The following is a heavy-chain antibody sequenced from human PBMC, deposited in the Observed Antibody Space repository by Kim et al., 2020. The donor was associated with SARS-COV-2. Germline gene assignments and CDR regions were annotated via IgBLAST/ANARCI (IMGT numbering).Heavy chain of an antibody. J-gene: IGHJ6*02. V-gene: IGHV2-70*11. D-gene: IGHD6-19*01. CDR2: IDWDDDK. Sequence: SGPTLVNPTQTLTLTCTFSGFSLSTSGMCVSWIRQPPGKALEWLARIDWDDDKYYSTSLKTRLTISKDTSKNQVVLTMTNMDPVDTATYYCARIRIAVAGIGNYYYYGMDVWGQGTTVTVSS. CDR3: ARIRIAVAGIGNYYYYGMDV. CDR1: GFSLSTSGMC.